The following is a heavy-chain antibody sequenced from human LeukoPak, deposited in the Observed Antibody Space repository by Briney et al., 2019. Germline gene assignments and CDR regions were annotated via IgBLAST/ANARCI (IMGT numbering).Heavy chain of an antibody. CDR1: GGSISSYY. V-gene: IGHV4-59*12. CDR3: ARTPNTWFDP. J-gene: IGHJ5*02. Sequence: SETLSLTCTVSGGSISSYYWSWIRQPPGKGLEWIGYIYYSGSTNYNPSLKSRVTISVDTSKNQFSLRLSSVTAADTAVYYCARTPNTWFDPWGQGTLVTVSS. CDR2: IYYSGST.